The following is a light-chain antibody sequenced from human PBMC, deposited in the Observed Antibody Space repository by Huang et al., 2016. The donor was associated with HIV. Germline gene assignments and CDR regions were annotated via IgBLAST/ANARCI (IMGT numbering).Light chain of an antibody. J-gene: IGKJ3*01. CDR3: QQYNNWPPFT. Sequence: EIVMTQSPATLSVSPGEAATLSCRASQSVRGNLAWYQQRPGQPPRLLIYAASTRATGIPARFSGSGSGTEFTLTISSRQSEDFGLYFCQQYNNWPPFTFGPGTKVDVK. CDR1: QSVRGN. V-gene: IGKV3-15*01. CDR2: AAS.